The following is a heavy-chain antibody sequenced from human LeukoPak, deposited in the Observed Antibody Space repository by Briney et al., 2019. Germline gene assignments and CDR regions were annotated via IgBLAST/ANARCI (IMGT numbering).Heavy chain of an antibody. CDR2: INHSGST. J-gene: IGHJ4*02. D-gene: IGHD1-26*01. V-gene: IGHV4-34*01. Sequence: SESLSLTCAVYGGSFSGYYWSWIRQPPGKGLERIGEINHSGSTNYNPSLKSRVTISVDTSKNQFSLKLSSVTAADTAVYYCARGQKNRRSYRDYWGQGTLVTVSS. CDR3: ARGQKNRRSYRDY. CDR1: GGSFSGYY.